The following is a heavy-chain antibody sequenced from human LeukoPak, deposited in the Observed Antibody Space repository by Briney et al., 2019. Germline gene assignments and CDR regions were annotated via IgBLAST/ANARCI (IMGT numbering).Heavy chain of an antibody. CDR1: GGSISSGGYY. D-gene: IGHD1-26*01. J-gene: IGHJ5*02. Sequence: SETLSLTCTVSGGSISSGGYYWSWIRQHPGKGLEWIGYIYYSGSTYYNPSLKSRVTLSVDTSKNQFSLKLSSVTAADTAVYYCAKVIESWFDPWGQGTLVTVSS. V-gene: IGHV4-31*03. CDR2: IYYSGST. CDR3: AKVIESWFDP.